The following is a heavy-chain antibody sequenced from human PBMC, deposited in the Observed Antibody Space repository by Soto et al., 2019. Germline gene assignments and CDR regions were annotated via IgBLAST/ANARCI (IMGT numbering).Heavy chain of an antibody. CDR1: GFTFKSYT. D-gene: IGHD3-10*02. CDR2: ISYDGSNK. CDR3: VGASMWTGKGLEY. V-gene: IGHV3-30-3*01. Sequence: GGSLRLSCATSGFTFKSYTLHWVRQTPGRGLQWVAVISYDGSNKYYADSVRGRFTISRDNSNSTLYLQMNSLRADDSAVYYCVGASMWTGKGLEYWGQGALVTVSS. J-gene: IGHJ4*02.